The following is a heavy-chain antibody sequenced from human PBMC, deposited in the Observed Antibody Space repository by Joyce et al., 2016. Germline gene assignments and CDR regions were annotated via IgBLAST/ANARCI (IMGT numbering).Heavy chain of an antibody. Sequence: EVQLVESGGGLIQPGGSLRLSCAASGFTVSNNYMTWVRQAPGKGLEWVSFIYSGGDTYYADSVKCRFTISRDKNTLYLQMNSLRVEDTAVYYCARVPGFHWGQGTLVTVSS. CDR1: GFTVSNNY. CDR3: ARVPGFH. V-gene: IGHV3-53*01. J-gene: IGHJ4*02. CDR2: IYSGGDT.